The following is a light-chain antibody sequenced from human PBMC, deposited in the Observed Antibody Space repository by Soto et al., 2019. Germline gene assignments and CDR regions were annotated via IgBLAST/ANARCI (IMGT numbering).Light chain of an antibody. CDR1: QSVSSSY. CDR3: QKYGSFPLYT. V-gene: IGKV3-20*01. J-gene: IGKJ2*01. Sequence: EIVLTQSPGTLSLSPGERATLSCRASQSVSSSYLAWYQQKPGQAPRLLIYCASSRATGIPDRFSGSGSGTDFTLTISRMEPEEFAVYYCQKYGSFPLYTFGQGTKLEIK. CDR2: CAS.